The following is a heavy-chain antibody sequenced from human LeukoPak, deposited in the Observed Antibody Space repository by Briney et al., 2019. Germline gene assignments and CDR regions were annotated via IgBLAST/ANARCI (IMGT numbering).Heavy chain of an antibody. CDR2: ISYDGSNK. CDR1: GFTFSSYA. CDR3: ARESIGYSYGYFDY. Sequence: PGRSLRLSCAASGFTFSSYAMHWVRQAPGKGLEWVAVISYDGSNKYYADSVKGRFTISRDNSKNTLYLQMSSLRAEDTAVYYCARESIGYSYGYFDYWGQGTLVTVSS. D-gene: IGHD5-18*01. J-gene: IGHJ4*02. V-gene: IGHV3-30-3*01.